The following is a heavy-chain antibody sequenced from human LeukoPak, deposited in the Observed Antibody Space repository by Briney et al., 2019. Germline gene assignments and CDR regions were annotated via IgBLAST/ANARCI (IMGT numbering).Heavy chain of an antibody. CDR1: GYSISSGYY. CDR2: IYHSGST. CDR3: ARDHRPYYYDSSGYVLAFDI. J-gene: IGHJ3*02. Sequence: SETLSLTCTVSGYSISSGYYWGWIRQPPGKGLEWIGSIYHSGSTYYNPSLKSRVTISVDTSKNQFSLKLSSVTAADTAVYYCARDHRPYYYDSSGYVLAFDIRGQGTMVTVSS. D-gene: IGHD3-22*01. V-gene: IGHV4-38-2*02.